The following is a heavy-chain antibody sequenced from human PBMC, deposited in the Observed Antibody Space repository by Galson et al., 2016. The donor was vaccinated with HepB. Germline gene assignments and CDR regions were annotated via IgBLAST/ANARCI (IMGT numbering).Heavy chain of an antibody. Sequence: SLRLSCAASGFTFSRHGMHWVHQAPGKGLEWVAVIWADGSHKEYADSMKGRITISRDNSRTAVYLQVSSLRPQDQAIYYCARREQWLGYLGLWGQGTLVTVSS. V-gene: IGHV3-33*01. CDR2: IWADGSHK. CDR3: ARREQWLGYLGL. D-gene: IGHD6-19*01. CDR1: GFTFSRHG. J-gene: IGHJ1*01.